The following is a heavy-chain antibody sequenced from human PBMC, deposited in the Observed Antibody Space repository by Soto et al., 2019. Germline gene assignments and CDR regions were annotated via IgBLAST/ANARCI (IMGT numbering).Heavy chain of an antibody. CDR3: ARGLGRIAAAGTVYMDV. CDR1: GGSFSGYY. CDR2: INHSGST. J-gene: IGHJ6*03. V-gene: IGHV4-34*01. D-gene: IGHD6-13*01. Sequence: SGTLSLTCAVDGGSFSGYYWSWICQPPGKGLEWIGEINHSGSTNYNPSLKSRVTISVDTSKNQFSLKLSSVTAADTAVYYCARGLGRIAAAGTVYMDVWGKGTMVNVSS.